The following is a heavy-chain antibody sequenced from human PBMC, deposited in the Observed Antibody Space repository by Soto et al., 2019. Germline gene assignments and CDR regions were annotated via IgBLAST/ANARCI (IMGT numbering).Heavy chain of an antibody. J-gene: IGHJ4*02. D-gene: IGHD5-12*01. CDR1: GFTFSSYA. V-gene: IGHV3-64D*08. Sequence: PGGSLRLSCSASGFTFSSYAMHWVRQAPGKGLEYVSAISSNGGSTYYADSVKGRFTISRDNSKNTLYLQMSSLRAEDTAVYYCVSQSVARERLIDYWGQGTLVTVSS. CDR3: VSQSVARERLIDY. CDR2: ISSNGGST.